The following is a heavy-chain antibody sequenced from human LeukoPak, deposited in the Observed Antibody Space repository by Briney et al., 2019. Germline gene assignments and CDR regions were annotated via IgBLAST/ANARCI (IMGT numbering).Heavy chain of an antibody. Sequence: KPSETLSLTCTVSGGSISSSSYYWGWIRQPPGKGLEWIGSIYYSGSTYYNPSLKSRVTISVDTSKNQFSLKLTSVTAADTAVYYCASSSRWYYYTDYWGQGTLVTVSS. V-gene: IGHV4-39*01. D-gene: IGHD6-13*01. CDR1: GGSISSSSYY. CDR3: ASSSRWYYYTDY. J-gene: IGHJ4*02. CDR2: IYYSGST.